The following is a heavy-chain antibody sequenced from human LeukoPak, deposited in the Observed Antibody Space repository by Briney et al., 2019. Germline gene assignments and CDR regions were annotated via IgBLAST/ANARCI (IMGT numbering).Heavy chain of an antibody. J-gene: IGHJ4*02. Sequence: SGPTLVKPTQTLTLTCTFSGFSLSTSGVGVGWIRQPPGKALEWLALIYWDDDKRYSPSLKSRLTITKDTSKNQVVLTMTNMDPVDTATYYCAHRYRLGGGGTAMVFDYWGQGTLVTVSS. CDR3: AHRYRLGGGGTAMVFDY. CDR2: IYWDDDK. D-gene: IGHD5-18*01. CDR1: GFSLSTSGVG. V-gene: IGHV2-5*02.